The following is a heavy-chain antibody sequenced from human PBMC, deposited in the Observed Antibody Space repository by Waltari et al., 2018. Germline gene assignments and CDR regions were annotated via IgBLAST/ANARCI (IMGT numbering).Heavy chain of an antibody. Sequence: EVQLVASGGGLVQPGGSLRLSCAASGFTFVIFWMRWVRQAPGKGLEWVASIKQDGSEKYYVDSVKGRFTISRDNVDYSLFLQKSTLRAEDTAVYYCARLLGGVTTFDSWGQGTLVTVSS. J-gene: IGHJ4*02. CDR1: GFTFVIFW. V-gene: IGHV3-7*01. CDR3: ARLLGGVTTFDS. CDR2: IKQDGSEK. D-gene: IGHD3-16*01.